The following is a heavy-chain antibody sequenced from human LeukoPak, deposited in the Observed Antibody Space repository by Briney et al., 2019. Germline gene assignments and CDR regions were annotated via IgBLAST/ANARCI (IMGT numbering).Heavy chain of an antibody. J-gene: IGHJ6*02. CDR3: AKDEVYEYYYYGMDV. V-gene: IGHV3-23*01. CDR2: ISGSGGST. Sequence: TGGSLRLSCAATGFTFSSYAMSWVRQAPGKGLEWVSAISGSGGSTYYADSVKGRFTISRDNSKNTLYLQMNSLRAEDTAVYYCAKDEVYEYYYYGMDVWGQGTTVTVSS. CDR1: GFTFSSYA. D-gene: IGHD3-16*01.